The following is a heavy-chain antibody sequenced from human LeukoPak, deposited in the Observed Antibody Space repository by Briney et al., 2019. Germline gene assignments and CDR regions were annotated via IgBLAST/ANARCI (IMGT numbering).Heavy chain of an antibody. CDR3: ARGISSVTSYYYMDV. Sequence: ASVKVSCKASGYTFTSYGISWVRQAPGQGLEWMGWISAYNGNTNYAQKLQGRVTMTADTSTSTAYMELRSLRSDDTAVYYCARGISSVTSYYYMDVWGKGTTVTVSS. J-gene: IGHJ6*03. CDR1: GYTFTSYG. V-gene: IGHV1-18*01. D-gene: IGHD4-11*01. CDR2: ISAYNGNT.